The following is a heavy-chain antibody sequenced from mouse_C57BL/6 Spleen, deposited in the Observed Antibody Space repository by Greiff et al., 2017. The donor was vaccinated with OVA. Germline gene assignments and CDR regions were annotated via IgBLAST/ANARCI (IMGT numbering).Heavy chain of an antibody. Sequence: EVQLQQSGAELVRPGASVKLSCTASGFNIKDYYMHWVKQRPEQGLEWIGRIDPEDGDTEYAPKFQGKATMTADTSSNTAYLQLSSLTSEDTAVYYCTTPATVVATRDYAMDYWGQGTSVTVSS. CDR3: TTPATVVATRDYAMDY. J-gene: IGHJ4*01. CDR2: IDPEDGDT. CDR1: GFNIKDYY. V-gene: IGHV14-1*01. D-gene: IGHD1-1*01.